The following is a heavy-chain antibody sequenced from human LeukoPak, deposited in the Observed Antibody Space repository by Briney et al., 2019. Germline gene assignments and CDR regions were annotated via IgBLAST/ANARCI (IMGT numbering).Heavy chain of an antibody. CDR3: ARDRIAARPYYFDY. D-gene: IGHD6-6*01. J-gene: IGHJ4*02. CDR1: GFTFSSYW. Sequence: GGSLRLSCAASGFTFSSYWMSWVRQAPGKGLEWVANIKQGGSEKYYVDSVKGRLTISRDNAKNSLYLQMNSLRAEDTAVYYCARDRIAARPYYFDYWGQGTLVTVSS. V-gene: IGHV3-7*01. CDR2: IKQGGSEK.